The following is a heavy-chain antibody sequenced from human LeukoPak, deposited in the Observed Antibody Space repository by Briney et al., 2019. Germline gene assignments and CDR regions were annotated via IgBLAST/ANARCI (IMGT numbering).Heavy chain of an antibody. V-gene: IGHV4-39*07. CDR3: ARVGRAAIHYMDV. CDR1: GGSIGSSSYY. CDR2: IYYSGST. Sequence: NPSETLSLTCTVSGGSIGSSSYYWGWIRQPPGKGLEWIGSIYYSGSTYYNPSLKSRVTISVDTSKNQFSLKLSSVTAADTAVYYCARVGRAAIHYMDVWGKGTTVNVSS. D-gene: IGHD2-2*01. J-gene: IGHJ6*03.